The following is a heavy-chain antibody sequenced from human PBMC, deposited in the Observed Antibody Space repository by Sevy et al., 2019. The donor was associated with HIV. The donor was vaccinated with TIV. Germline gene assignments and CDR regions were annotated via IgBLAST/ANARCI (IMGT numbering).Heavy chain of an antibody. CDR1: GFMFSTYS. CDR2: VSSSSTYI. Sequence: GGSLRLSYAASGFMFSTYSMNWVRQAPGKGLEWVSSVSSSSTYIYYADSVKGRFTISRDNAKNSLYLQMNSLRAEDTAVYYCARDLCTGGVCPRWGYYYYGMDVWGQGTTVTVSS. V-gene: IGHV3-21*01. CDR3: ARDLCTGGVCPRWGYYYYGMDV. D-gene: IGHD2-8*02. J-gene: IGHJ6*02.